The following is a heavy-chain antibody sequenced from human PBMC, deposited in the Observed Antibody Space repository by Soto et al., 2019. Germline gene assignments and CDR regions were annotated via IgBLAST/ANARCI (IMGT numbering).Heavy chain of an antibody. CDR1: GFTFSDHY. J-gene: IGHJ3*02. D-gene: IGHD3-3*01. CDR2: TRNKANSYTT. CDR3: ARDTKAFDI. V-gene: IGHV3-72*01. Sequence: GGSLRLSCAASGFTFSDHYMDWVRQAPGKGLEWVGRTRNKANSYTTEYAASVKGRFTISRDDSKNSLYLQMNSLKTEDTAVYYCARDTKAFDIWGQGTMVTVSS.